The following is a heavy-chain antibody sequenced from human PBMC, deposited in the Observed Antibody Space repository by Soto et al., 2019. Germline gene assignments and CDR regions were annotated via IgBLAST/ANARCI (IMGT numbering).Heavy chain of an antibody. CDR2: ISHSGSV. Sequence: QVLLQESGPGLVQPSGTLSLSCAVSGGSISSNYFWGWVRQPPGKGLEWVGDISHSGSVNYNPSLKSRVTISIDKSKNQFSLELNSVTAADTAVYYCARSFGWYAIDYWGQGTLVIVSS. CDR3: ARSFGWYAIDY. D-gene: IGHD6-19*01. V-gene: IGHV4-4*02. CDR1: GGSISSNYF. J-gene: IGHJ4*02.